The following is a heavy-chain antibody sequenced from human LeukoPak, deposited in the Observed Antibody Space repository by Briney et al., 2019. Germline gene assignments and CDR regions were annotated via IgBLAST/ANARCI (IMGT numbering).Heavy chain of an antibody. CDR1: GGSFSGYY. D-gene: IGHD3-10*01. V-gene: IGHV4-34*09. CDR2: INHSGST. Sequence: PSETLSLTCAVYGGSFSGYYWSWIRQPPGKGLEWIGEINHSGSTNYNPSLKSRVTISVDTSKNQFSLKLSSVTAADTAVYYCASGSGSYSSTLDYWGQGTLVTVSS. J-gene: IGHJ4*02. CDR3: ASGSGSYSSTLDY.